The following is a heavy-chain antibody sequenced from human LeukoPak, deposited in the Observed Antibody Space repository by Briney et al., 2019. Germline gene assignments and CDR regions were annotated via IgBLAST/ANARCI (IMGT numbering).Heavy chain of an antibody. D-gene: IGHD4-23*01. J-gene: IGHJ4*02. V-gene: IGHV1-69*01. CDR3: ARNSRVASTSGLNY. CDR2: ITPIFGAA. Sequence: SVKVSCKASGGTFSSYPFAWVRQAPGQGLEWMGEITPIFGAANYAQTFQGRVTITADESTSTVFMELSSLRSDDTAFYYCARNSRVASTSGLNYWGQGTLVTVSS. CDR1: GGTFSSYP.